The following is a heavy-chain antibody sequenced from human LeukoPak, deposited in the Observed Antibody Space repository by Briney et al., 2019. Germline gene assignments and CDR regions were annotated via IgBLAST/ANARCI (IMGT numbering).Heavy chain of an antibody. D-gene: IGHD6-13*01. J-gene: IGHJ2*01. CDR3: ARAPDSSRTYWYFDL. CDR2: IYYSGSTNYSGST. V-gene: IGHV4-59*01. Sequence: SETLSLTCTVSGGSFSSYYWSWIRQPPGKGLEWIGYIYYSGSTNYSGSTNYNPSLKSRVTISVDTSKNQFSLKLSSVTAADTAVYYCARAPDSSRTYWYFDLWGRGTLVTVSS. CDR1: GGSFSSYY.